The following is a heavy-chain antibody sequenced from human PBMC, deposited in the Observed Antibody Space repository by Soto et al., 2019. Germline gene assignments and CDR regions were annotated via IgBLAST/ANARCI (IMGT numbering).Heavy chain of an antibody. Sequence: GGSLRLSCAASGFTFSSYSMNWVRQAPGKGLEWVSYISSSSSTIYYADSVKGRFTISRDNAKNSLYLQMNSLRAEDTAVYYCARYIVVVPAAPDAFDIWGQGTMVTVSS. J-gene: IGHJ3*02. CDR1: GFTFSSYS. CDR3: ARYIVVVPAAPDAFDI. D-gene: IGHD2-2*01. CDR2: ISSSSSTI. V-gene: IGHV3-48*01.